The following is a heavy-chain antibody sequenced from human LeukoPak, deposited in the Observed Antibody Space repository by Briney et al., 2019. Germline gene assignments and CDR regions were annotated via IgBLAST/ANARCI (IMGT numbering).Heavy chain of an antibody. CDR1: GGSISSYY. CDR2: IYTSGST. D-gene: IGHD4-11*01. V-gene: IGHV4-4*07. Sequence: SETLSLTCTVSGGSISSYYWSWIRQPAGKGLEWIGRIYTSGSTNYNPSLKSRVTMSVDTSKNQFSLKLSSVTAADTAVYYCARGKRVSNYDAFDIWGQGTMVTVSS. J-gene: IGHJ3*02. CDR3: ARGKRVSNYDAFDI.